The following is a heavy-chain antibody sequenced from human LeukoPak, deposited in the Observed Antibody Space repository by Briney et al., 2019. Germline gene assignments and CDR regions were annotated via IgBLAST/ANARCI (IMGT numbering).Heavy chain of an antibody. Sequence: GESLKISCKGSGYSFTSYWIGWVRQMPGKGLEWMGIIYPGDSDTRYSPSFQGQVTISADKSISTAYLQWSSLKASDTAMYYCARSGYSSGPWNWFDPWGQGTLVTVSS. CDR2: IYPGDSDT. CDR3: ARSGYSSGPWNWFDP. V-gene: IGHV5-51*01. D-gene: IGHD6-19*01. CDR1: GYSFTSYW. J-gene: IGHJ5*02.